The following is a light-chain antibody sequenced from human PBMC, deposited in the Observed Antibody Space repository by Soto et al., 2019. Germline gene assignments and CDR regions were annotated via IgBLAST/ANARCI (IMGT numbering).Light chain of an antibody. CDR1: SSDVGGYNY. CDR2: EVS. J-gene: IGLJ3*02. V-gene: IGLV2-14*01. Sequence: QSVLTQPASVSGSPGLSITISCTGTSSDVGGYNYVSWYQQHPGKAPKLMIYEVSNRPSGVSNRFSGSKSGNTASLTISGLQAEDEADYYCSSYTSSSTPWVFGGGTKLTVL. CDR3: SSYTSSSTPWV.